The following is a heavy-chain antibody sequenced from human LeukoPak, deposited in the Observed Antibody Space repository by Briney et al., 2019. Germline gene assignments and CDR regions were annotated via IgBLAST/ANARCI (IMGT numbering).Heavy chain of an antibody. CDR1: GFTYSSYA. Sequence: GGSLRLSCAASGFTYSSYAMSWLRQAPGKGLEWVSAISGSGGSTYYADSVKGRFTISRDNSKNTLYLQMNSLRAEDTAVYYCAKDVFWSGYYPFDYWGQGTLVTVSS. CDR3: AKDVFWSGYYPFDY. V-gene: IGHV3-23*01. J-gene: IGHJ4*02. CDR2: ISGSGGST. D-gene: IGHD3-3*01.